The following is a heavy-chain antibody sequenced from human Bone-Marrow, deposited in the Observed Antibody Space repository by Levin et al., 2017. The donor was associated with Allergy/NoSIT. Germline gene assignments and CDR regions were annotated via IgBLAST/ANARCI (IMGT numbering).Heavy chain of an antibody. CDR3: ARGDGNYFGGFDY. V-gene: IGHV4-34*01. D-gene: IGHD4-17*01. Sequence: PSETLSLTCAVYGGSFSGYYWSWIRQPPGKGLEWIGEINHSGSTNYNPSLKSRVTISVDTSKNQFSLKLSSVTAADTAVYYCARGDGNYFGGFDYWGQGTLVTVSS. J-gene: IGHJ4*02. CDR1: GGSFSGYY. CDR2: INHSGST.